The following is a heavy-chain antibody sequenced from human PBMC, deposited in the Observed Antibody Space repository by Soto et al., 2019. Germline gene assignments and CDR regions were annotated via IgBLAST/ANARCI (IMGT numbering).Heavy chain of an antibody. V-gene: IGHV3-23*01. CDR1: GFTFSSYA. D-gene: IGHD3-22*01. CDR3: AKPHYDSRGYYCFDY. CDR2: ISGHGGSK. J-gene: IGHJ4*02. Sequence: ETLSLTCAASGFTFSSYAMSWVRQAPGKGLEWVSAISGHGGSKYYADSVKGRFTISRDNSKNTLYLQMNSLRAEDTGEDYCAKPHYDSRGYYCFDYGGQGAQGTVSS.